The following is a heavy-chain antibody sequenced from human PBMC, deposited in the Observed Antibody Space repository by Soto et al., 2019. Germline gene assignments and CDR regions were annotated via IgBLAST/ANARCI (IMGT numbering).Heavy chain of an antibody. Sequence: PSETLSLTCTVSGGSISTYYWSWIRQPPGKGLEWIGEINHSGSTNYNPSLKSRVTISVDTSKNQFSLKLSSVTAADTAVYYCARAGGAAAAGTGSTTTTHGRGGMDVWGQGTTVTVSS. V-gene: IGHV4-34*01. CDR1: GGSISTYY. CDR3: ARAGGAAAAGTGSTTTTHGRGGMDV. CDR2: INHSGST. J-gene: IGHJ6*02. D-gene: IGHD6-13*01.